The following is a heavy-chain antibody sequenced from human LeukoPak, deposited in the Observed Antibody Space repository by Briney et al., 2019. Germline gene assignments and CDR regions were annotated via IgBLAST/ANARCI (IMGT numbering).Heavy chain of an antibody. CDR1: GFTFSDYY. CDR3: ARGGAQGMDV. J-gene: IGHJ6*02. CDR2: ISGVASDI. V-gene: IGHV3-11*01. Sequence: GGSLRLSCAASGFTFSDYYMTWIRQAPGKGLEWVSYISGVASDIYYADSVKGRFTISRDNAKKSVYLQMNSLGAEDTAVDYCARGGAQGMDVWGQGTTVTVSS. D-gene: IGHD1-26*01.